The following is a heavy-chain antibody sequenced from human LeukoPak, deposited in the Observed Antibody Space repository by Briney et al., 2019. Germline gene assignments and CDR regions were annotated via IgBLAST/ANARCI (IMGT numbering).Heavy chain of an antibody. Sequence: GGSLRLSCAASGFTVSSNYMSWVRQAPGKGLEWVSAISGSGGSTYYADSVKGRFTISRDNSKNTLYLQMNSLRAEDTAVYYCAKDSYDILADDAFDIWGQGTMVTVSS. CDR3: AKDSYDILADDAFDI. CDR2: ISGSGGST. V-gene: IGHV3-23*01. CDR1: GFTVSSNY. J-gene: IGHJ3*02. D-gene: IGHD3-9*01.